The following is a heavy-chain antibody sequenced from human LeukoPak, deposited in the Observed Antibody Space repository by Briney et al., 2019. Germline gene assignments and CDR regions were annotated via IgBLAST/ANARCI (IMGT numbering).Heavy chain of an antibody. D-gene: IGHD6-19*01. CDR2: INWNGGST. Sequence: GGSLRLSCAASGFTFDDYGMSWVRQAPGKGLEWVSGINWNGGSTRYADSVKGRFTISRDNAKNMLYLQMNSLRVEDTAVYYCAGGGSITVAGYWGQGTRVTVSS. V-gene: IGHV3-20*04. CDR1: GFTFDDYG. J-gene: IGHJ4*02. CDR3: AGGGSITVAGY.